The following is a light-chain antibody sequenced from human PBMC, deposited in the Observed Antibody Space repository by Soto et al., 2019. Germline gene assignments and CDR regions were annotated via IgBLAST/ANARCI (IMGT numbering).Light chain of an antibody. CDR2: KAS. CDR3: QQYNNYWT. V-gene: IGKV1-5*03. Sequence: QSPSTLSGSVGDKVTITCRASQTISSWLAWYQQKPGKAPKLLIYKASTLKSGVPSRFSGSGSATEFTLTISSLQPDDFATYYCQQYNNYWTFGQGTKVDIK. J-gene: IGKJ1*01. CDR1: QTISSW.